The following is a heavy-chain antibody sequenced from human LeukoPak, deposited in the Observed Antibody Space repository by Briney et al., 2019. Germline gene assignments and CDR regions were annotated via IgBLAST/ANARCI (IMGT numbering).Heavy chain of an antibody. Sequence: SVKVSCKASGGTFSSYAISWVRQAPGQGLEWMGGIIPIFGTANYAQKFQGRVTITADESTSTAYMELSSLRAEDTAVYYCAKDPFNYYYDSNWFDPWGQGTLVAVSS. CDR2: IIPIFGTA. CDR3: AKDPFNYYYDSNWFDP. D-gene: IGHD3-10*01. V-gene: IGHV1-69*13. J-gene: IGHJ5*02. CDR1: GGTFSSYA.